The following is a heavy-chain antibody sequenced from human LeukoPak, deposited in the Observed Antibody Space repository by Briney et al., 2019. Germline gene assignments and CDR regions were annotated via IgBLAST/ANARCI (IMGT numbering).Heavy chain of an antibody. Sequence: NLGGSLQISCQGSGYRFTSYWIGWVRQLPGKGLEWMGIIYPGDSDTRYSPSFQGQFTTSADKSISTSYLQWSSLTASDTAMYYCARHGCSSTSCSSYYYYMDVWGKGTTVTVSS. CDR2: IYPGDSDT. J-gene: IGHJ6*03. CDR3: ARHGCSSTSCSSYYYYMDV. CDR1: GYRFTSYW. D-gene: IGHD2-2*01. V-gene: IGHV5-51*01.